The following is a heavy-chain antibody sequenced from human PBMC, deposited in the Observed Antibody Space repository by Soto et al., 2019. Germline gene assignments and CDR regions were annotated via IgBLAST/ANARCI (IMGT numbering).Heavy chain of an antibody. CDR3: AKAPHYDFWSGYYTDY. Sequence: QVQLVESGGGVVQPGKSLRLSCTASGFTFSSYGMHWVRQAPGKGLEWVAVISYDGSNKYYTDSLKGRFTISRDNSKNTLFLQMNNLKTEDTAVYYCAKAPHYDFWSGYYTDYWGQGTLVTVSS. D-gene: IGHD3-3*01. CDR2: ISYDGSNK. CDR1: GFTFSSYG. V-gene: IGHV3-30*18. J-gene: IGHJ4*02.